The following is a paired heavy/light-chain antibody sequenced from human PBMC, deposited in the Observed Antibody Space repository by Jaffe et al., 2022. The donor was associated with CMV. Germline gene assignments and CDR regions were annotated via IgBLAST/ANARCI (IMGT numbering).Light chain of an antibody. CDR1: QSVLYSSDHRNY. J-gene: IGKJ1*01. Sequence: DIVMTQSPDSLAVSLGERATITCRSSQSVLYSSDHRNYLAWYQQKPGQAPQLLLYWASTRESGVPDRFSGSGSGTDFTLTINSLQAEDVAVYYCQQYYTTPPTFGQGTKVEIK. CDR2: WAS. CDR3: QQYYTTPPT. V-gene: IGKV4-1*01.
Heavy chain of an antibody. D-gene: IGHD1-26*01. Sequence: EGQLVQSGGGLVQPGGSLRLACVASGFTFGNYEMNWVRQAPGKGLEWIAFVSRNARVIEYADSVKGRFTISRDNAENSLYLEMNSLRSADTAVYYCARDPIVGATRRWHFLDTWGQGTLVTVSS. J-gene: IGHJ5*02. CDR2: VSRNARVI. CDR1: GFTFGNYE. V-gene: IGHV3-48*03. CDR3: ARDPIVGATRRWHFLDT.